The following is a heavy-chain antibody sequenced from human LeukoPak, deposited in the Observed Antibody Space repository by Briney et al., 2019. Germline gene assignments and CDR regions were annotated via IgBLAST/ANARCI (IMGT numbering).Heavy chain of an antibody. V-gene: IGHV3-30*04. D-gene: IGHD4-23*01. CDR2: ISYDGSNK. Sequence: GGSLRLSCAASGFTFSSYAMHWVRQAPGKGLEWVAVISYDGSNKYYADSVKGRFTISRDNSKNTLYLQMNSLRAEDTAVYYCARGRRLRWYPTPEYYFDYWGQGTLVTVSS. J-gene: IGHJ4*02. CDR1: GFTFSSYA. CDR3: ARGRRLRWYPTPEYYFDY.